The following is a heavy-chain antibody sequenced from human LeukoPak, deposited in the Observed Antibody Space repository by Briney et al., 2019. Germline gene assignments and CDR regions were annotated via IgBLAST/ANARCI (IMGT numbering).Heavy chain of an antibody. CDR2: ISGSGDST. CDR1: GXTFSSYA. Sequence: GGSLRLSCSASGXTFSSYAMSWVRQAPGKGLEWVSAISGSGDSTKYADSVKGRFTISRDNSKNTLYLQMNSLRAEDTAVYYCVKVPYDTLYYFDYWGQGTLVTVSS. V-gene: IGHV3-23*01. J-gene: IGHJ4*02. D-gene: IGHD5-12*01. CDR3: VKVPYDTLYYFDY.